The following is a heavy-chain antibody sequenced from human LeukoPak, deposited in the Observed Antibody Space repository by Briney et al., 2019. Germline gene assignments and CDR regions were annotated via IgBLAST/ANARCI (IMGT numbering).Heavy chain of an antibody. J-gene: IGHJ4*02. CDR3: ARHRPEGSYPLDS. CDR2: IYSTGST. CDR1: VGSISNYY. V-gene: IGHV4-59*08. Sequence: SETLSLTCTVSVGSISNYYWSSLRQPPGKGVECIGHIYSTGSTTYSPSLKSRVIISADTSKNQFSLKVTPVNAADTDVYYCARHRPEGSYPLDSWGQGALVTVSS.